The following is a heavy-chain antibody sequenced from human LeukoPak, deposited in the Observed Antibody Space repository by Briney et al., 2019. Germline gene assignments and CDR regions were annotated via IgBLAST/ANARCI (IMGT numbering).Heavy chain of an antibody. Sequence: SETLSLTRTVSGGSISSYYWSWIRQPPGKGLEWIGYIYYSGSTNYNPSLKSRVTISVDTSKNQFSLKLSSVTAADTAVYYCARVGYSSGYYTFDYWGQGTLVTVSS. D-gene: IGHD3-22*01. CDR2: IYYSGST. J-gene: IGHJ4*02. CDR1: GGSISSYY. CDR3: ARVGYSSGYYTFDY. V-gene: IGHV4-59*01.